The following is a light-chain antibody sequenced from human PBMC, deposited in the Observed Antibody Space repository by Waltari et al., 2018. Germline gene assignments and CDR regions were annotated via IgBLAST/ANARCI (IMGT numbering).Light chain of an antibody. V-gene: IGLV2-14*03. CDR2: DVS. CDR3: SSYTSSSTLV. Sequence: QSALTQPASVSGSPGQSITIFCTGTGSDVGGYNYVSWYQQHPGKAPKLVIYDVSYWPSGVSNRFSGSKSGNTASLTISGLQAEDEADYYCSSYTSSSTLVFGGGTKLTVL. CDR1: GSDVGGYNY. J-gene: IGLJ2*01.